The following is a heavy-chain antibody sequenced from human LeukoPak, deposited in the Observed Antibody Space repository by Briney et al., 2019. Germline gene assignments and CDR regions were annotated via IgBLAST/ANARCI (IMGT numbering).Heavy chain of an antibody. CDR2: ISGSGGST. D-gene: IGHD3-3*01. V-gene: IGHV3-23*01. CDR3: ATRAGDRITIFGGEYYFDY. CDR1: GFTFSSYA. Sequence: QTGGSLRLSCAASGFTFSSYAMSWVRQAPGKGLEWVSAISGSGGSTYYADSVKGRFTISRDNSKNTLYLQMNSLRAEDTAVYYCATRAGDRITIFGGEYYFDYWGQGTLVTVSS. J-gene: IGHJ4*02.